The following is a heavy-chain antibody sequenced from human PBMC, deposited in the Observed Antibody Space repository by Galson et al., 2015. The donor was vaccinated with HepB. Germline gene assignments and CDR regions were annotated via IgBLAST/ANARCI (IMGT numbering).Heavy chain of an antibody. CDR1: GFIVSSNY. J-gene: IGHJ3*01. CDR3: AREGLGDSSESAAFEL. Sequence: SLRLSCAASGFIVSSNYMGWVRQAPGKGLEWVSVIYTSGNTIYSDSVKGRFTISRDNSKNTLYLQMNSLRAEDTALYYCAREGLGDSSESAAFELWGQGTMVTVSS. D-gene: IGHD3-22*01. CDR2: IYTSGNT. V-gene: IGHV3-53*01.